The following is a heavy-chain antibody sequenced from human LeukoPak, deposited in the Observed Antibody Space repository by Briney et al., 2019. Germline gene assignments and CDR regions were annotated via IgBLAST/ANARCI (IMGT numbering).Heavy chain of an antibody. CDR3: ASSSGRQYNWFDP. J-gene: IGHJ5*02. CDR1: EFTFSSYG. D-gene: IGHD6-25*01. Sequence: GSLRLSCAASEFTFSSYGMHWVRQPPGKGLEWIGEINHSGSTNYNPSLKSRVTISVDTSKNQFSLKLSSVTAADTAVYYCASSSGRQYNWFDPWGQGTLVTVSS. CDR2: INHSGST. V-gene: IGHV4-34*01.